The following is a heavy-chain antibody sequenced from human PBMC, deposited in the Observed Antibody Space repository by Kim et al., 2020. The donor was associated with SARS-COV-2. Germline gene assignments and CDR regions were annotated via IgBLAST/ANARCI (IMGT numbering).Heavy chain of an antibody. CDR3: AKPDRYSRRPGIAVAAAGY. J-gene: IGHJ4*02. CDR1: GFTFSSYA. CDR2: ISGSGGST. D-gene: IGHD6-19*01. V-gene: IGHV3-23*01. Sequence: GGSLRLSCAASGFTFSSYAMSWVRQAPGKGLEWVSAISGSGGSTYYADSVKGRFTISRDNSKNTLYLQMNSLRAEDTAVYYCAKPDRYSRRPGIAVAAAGYWGQGTLVTVSS.